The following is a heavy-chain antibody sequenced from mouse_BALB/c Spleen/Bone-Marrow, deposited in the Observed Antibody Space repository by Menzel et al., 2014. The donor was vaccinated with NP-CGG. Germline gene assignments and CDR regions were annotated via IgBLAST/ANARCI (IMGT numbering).Heavy chain of an antibody. CDR2: ISYDGSN. Sequence: EVKLMESGPGLVKPSQSLSLTCSVTGYSITSGYYWNWIRQFPGNKLEWMGYISYDGSNNYNPSLKNRISITRDTSKNQFFLKLNSVTTEDTATYYCARGDGNYGGAMDYWGQGTSVTVSS. D-gene: IGHD2-1*01. J-gene: IGHJ4*01. CDR1: GYSITSGYY. CDR3: ARGDGNYGGAMDY. V-gene: IGHV3-6*02.